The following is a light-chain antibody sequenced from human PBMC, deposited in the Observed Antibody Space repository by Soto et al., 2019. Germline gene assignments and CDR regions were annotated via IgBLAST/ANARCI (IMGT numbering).Light chain of an antibody. V-gene: IGKV1-5*01. CDR3: QQSYNSPFT. Sequence: DIQMTQSPSTLSASVGDRVTITCRASQSISSWLAWYQQKPGKAPKLLIYDASSLESGVPSRFSGSGSGTEFTLTISSLQPEDFATYYCQQSYNSPFTFGPGTKVDIE. CDR2: DAS. CDR1: QSISSW. J-gene: IGKJ3*01.